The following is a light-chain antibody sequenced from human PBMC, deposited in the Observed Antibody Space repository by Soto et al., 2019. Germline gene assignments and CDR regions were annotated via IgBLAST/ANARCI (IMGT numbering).Light chain of an antibody. V-gene: IGKV3-20*01. Sequence: EVVLTQSPGTLSLSAGERATLSCRASQSVASNLLAWYQQKPGQAPRLLIYAASTRAAGIPDRFSGSGSGTEFTLPISRLEPEDFGVFFCHHYGRSPIFTFGPGTTVDMK. CDR2: AAS. CDR3: HHYGRSPIFT. J-gene: IGKJ3*01. CDR1: QSVASNL.